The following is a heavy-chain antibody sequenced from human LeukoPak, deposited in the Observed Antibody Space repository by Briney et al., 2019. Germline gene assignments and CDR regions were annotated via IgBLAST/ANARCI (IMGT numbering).Heavy chain of an antibody. J-gene: IGHJ4*02. D-gene: IGHD3-9*01. V-gene: IGHV3-23*01. Sequence: GGSLRLSCEASGFTFSDSAMSWVRQASGRGLEWVSLISASGGNSYYADSVKGRFTISRDNSKNTLYLQMNSLRAEDTAVYYCARSTSSEYDIYHFDYWGQGTLVTVSS. CDR3: ARSTSSEYDIYHFDY. CDR2: ISASGGNS. CDR1: GFTFSDSA.